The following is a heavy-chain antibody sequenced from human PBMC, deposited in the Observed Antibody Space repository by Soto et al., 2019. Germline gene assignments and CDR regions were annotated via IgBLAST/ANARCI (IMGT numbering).Heavy chain of an antibody. CDR3: ARGAAEGYIWFDP. CDR2: IWYDGSNK. V-gene: IGHV3-33*01. Sequence: QVQLVESGGGVVQPGRSLRLSCAASGFTFSSYGMHWVREAAGKGLEWVAVIWYDGSNKYYADSVKGRFTISRDNSKKTLYLQMNSLRAEDTAVYSCARGAAEGYIWFDPWGQAILLTVSS. J-gene: IGHJ5*02. CDR1: GFTFSSYG. D-gene: IGHD2-15*01.